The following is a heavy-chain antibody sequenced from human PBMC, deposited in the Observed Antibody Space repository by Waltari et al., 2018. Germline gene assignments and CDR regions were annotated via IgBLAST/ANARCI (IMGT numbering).Heavy chain of an antibody. CDR3: AREWMTDWNDKNDAFDI. CDR2: IYYSGST. D-gene: IGHD1-1*01. Sequence: QVQLQESGPGLVKPSETLSLTCTVSGGSISSYYWSWIRQPPGKGLEWIGYIYYSGSTNYNPSLKSRVTISVDTSKNQFSLKLSSVTAADTAVYYCAREWMTDWNDKNDAFDIWGQGTMVTVSS. V-gene: IGHV4-59*01. CDR1: GGSISSYY. J-gene: IGHJ3*02.